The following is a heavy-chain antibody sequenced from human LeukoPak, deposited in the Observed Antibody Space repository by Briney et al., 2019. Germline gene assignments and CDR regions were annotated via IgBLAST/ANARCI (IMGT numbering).Heavy chain of an antibody. J-gene: IGHJ4*02. D-gene: IGHD1-26*01. CDR3: ARDKRRSGSGPFDY. Sequence: ASVKVSCKASGYTFTGYYMHWVRQAPGQGLEWMGWINPNSGGTNYAQKFQGRVTMTRDTSISTAYMELSRLRSDDTAVYYCARDKRRSGSGPFDYWGQGTLVTLSS. CDR1: GYTFTGYY. CDR2: INPNSGGT. V-gene: IGHV1-2*02.